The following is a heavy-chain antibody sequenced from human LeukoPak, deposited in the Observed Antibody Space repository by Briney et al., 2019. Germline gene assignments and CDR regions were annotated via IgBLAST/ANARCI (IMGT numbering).Heavy chain of an antibody. J-gene: IGHJ6*03. D-gene: IGHD3-10*01. CDR3: ASSLIYGSGSYLYYYYYMDV. V-gene: IGHV4-34*01. CDR2: INHSGST. CDR1: GGSFSGYY. Sequence: PSETLSLTCAVYGGSFSGYYWSWIRQPPGKGLEWIGEINHSGSTNYNPSLKSRVTISVDTSKNQFSLKLSSVTAADTAVYYCASSLIYGSGSYLYYYYYMDVWGKGTTVTVSS.